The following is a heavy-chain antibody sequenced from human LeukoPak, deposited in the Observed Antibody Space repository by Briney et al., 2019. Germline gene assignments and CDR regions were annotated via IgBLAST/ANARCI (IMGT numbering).Heavy chain of an antibody. J-gene: IGHJ3*02. Sequence: GGSLRLSCAASGFTFSSYAMSWVRQAPGKGLEWVSTISGSGSSTYYADSVKGRFTISRDNSKNTLYLQMNSLRAEDTAVYHCAKGRYYYDNSDAFEIGGRGTMVSVSS. D-gene: IGHD3-22*01. CDR1: GFTFSSYA. CDR2: ISGSGSST. CDR3: AKGRYYYDNSDAFEI. V-gene: IGHV3-23*01.